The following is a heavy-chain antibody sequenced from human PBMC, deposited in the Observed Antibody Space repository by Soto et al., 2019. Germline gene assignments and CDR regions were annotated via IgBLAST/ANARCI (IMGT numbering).Heavy chain of an antibody. J-gene: IGHJ4*02. CDR2: IYYNGST. CDR3: YSHLDH. Sequence: SETLSLTCSVSGLTISSASYYWSWIRQHPGKGLEWVGNIYYNGSTYYSPSLKNTLFLQMNSLRAEDTAVYYCAKVVDYDSTGYYSHLDHWGQGTLVTVSS. D-gene: IGHD3-22*01. CDR1: GLTISSASYY. V-gene: IGHV4-30-4*02.